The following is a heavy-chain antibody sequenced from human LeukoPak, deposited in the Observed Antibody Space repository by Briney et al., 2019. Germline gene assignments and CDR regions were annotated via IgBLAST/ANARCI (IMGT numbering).Heavy chain of an antibody. CDR1: GGSISSGSYY. J-gene: IGHJ4*02. V-gene: IGHV4-61*02. CDR3: ARAGAYSYGSEYYFDY. Sequence: PSQTLSLTCTVSGGSISSGSYYWSWIRQPAGKRLEWIGRIYTSGSTNYNPSLKSRVTISVDTSKNQFSLKLSSVTAADTAVYYCARAGAYSYGSEYYFDYWGQGTLVTVSS. CDR2: IYTSGST. D-gene: IGHD5-18*01.